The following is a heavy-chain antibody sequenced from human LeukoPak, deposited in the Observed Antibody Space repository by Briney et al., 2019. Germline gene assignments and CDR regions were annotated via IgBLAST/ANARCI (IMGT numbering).Heavy chain of an antibody. CDR2: INHSGST. V-gene: IGHV4-34*01. Sequence: PSETLSLTCAVYGGSFSGYFWSWIRQPPGKGLEWIGEINHSGSTNYNASLKSRVTISVDTSNNQFSLKLSSVTAADTAVYYCARRIGYSSGWPHWYFDLWGRGTLVTVPS. J-gene: IGHJ2*01. CDR3: ARRIGYSSGWPHWYFDL. D-gene: IGHD6-19*01. CDR1: GGSFSGYF.